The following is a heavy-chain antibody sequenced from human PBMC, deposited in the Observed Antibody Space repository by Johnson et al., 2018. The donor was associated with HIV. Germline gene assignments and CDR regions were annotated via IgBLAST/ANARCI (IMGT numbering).Heavy chain of an antibody. D-gene: IGHD2-21*01. J-gene: IGHJ3*02. CDR3: AKERAYIRTFDI. CDR2: ISYDGSTK. CDR1: GFTLSTYG. V-gene: IGHV3-30*19. Sequence: QVQLVESGGGVVQPGGSLRLSCAASGFTLSTYGMHWVRQAPGKGLEWVAVISYDGSTKYYADSVKGRFTISRDNSKNTLYLQMNSLRAEDTAVYYCAKERAYIRTFDIWGQGTLVTVSS.